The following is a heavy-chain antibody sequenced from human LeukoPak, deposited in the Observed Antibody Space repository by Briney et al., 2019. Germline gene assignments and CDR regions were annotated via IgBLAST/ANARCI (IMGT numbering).Heavy chain of an antibody. CDR3: ARTPLSSGTNYCSGGRCYNYYYYYGMDV. D-gene: IGHD2-15*01. Sequence: GGSLRLSCAASGFSFSSFAMHWVRQAPGKGLEWVAVISYDGSNNYDADSVKGRFTISRDNSKNTLYLQMNSLRAEDTAVYYCARTPLSSGTNYCSGGRCYNYYYYYGMDVWGQGTTVTVYS. CDR1: GFSFSSFA. J-gene: IGHJ6*02. CDR2: ISYDGSNN. V-gene: IGHV3-30*04.